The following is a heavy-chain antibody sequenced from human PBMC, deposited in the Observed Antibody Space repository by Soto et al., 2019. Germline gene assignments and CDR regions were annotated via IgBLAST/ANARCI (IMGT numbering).Heavy chain of an antibody. Sequence: EVQLVESGGGLILPGGSLRLSCAASGFTFNTHWMHWVRQAPGKGLVWVSRINSDGSITDYADSVKGRFSISRDNPRNTLYLQINSLSPEDTAVYYCARAMTSVGAAAKGDCWGQGTLVTVSS. D-gene: IGHD1-26*01. CDR1: GFTFNTHW. J-gene: IGHJ4*02. CDR3: ARAMTSVGAAAKGDC. CDR2: INSDGSIT. V-gene: IGHV3-74*01.